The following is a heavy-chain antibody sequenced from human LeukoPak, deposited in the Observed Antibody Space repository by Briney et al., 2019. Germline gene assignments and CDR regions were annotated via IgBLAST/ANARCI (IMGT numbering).Heavy chain of an antibody. CDR3: AKDRISGQGGAARILDY. V-gene: IGHV3-23*01. Sequence: GGSLRLSCAASGFTFNIYAMSWVRQAPGKGLEWVSSIMSSGGGTFYADSVKGRFTISRDTPKNTFYLEMNSLGADDTALYYCAKDRISGQGGAARILDYWGQGILVTVSS. CDR1: GFTFNIYA. CDR2: IMSSGGGT. D-gene: IGHD6-6*01. J-gene: IGHJ4*02.